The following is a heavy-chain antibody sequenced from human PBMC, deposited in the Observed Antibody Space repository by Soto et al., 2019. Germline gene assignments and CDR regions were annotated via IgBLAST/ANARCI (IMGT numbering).Heavy chain of an antibody. Sequence: QVPLVQSGAEVEKPGASVKVSCKASGYTFTDYGISWVRQAPGQGLQWMGWITAFNGNTKYAQKFQGRVTMTTDTSTSTAYMELRSLESDDTAVYYCARISQSDFWSGYYYFFDYWGQGTLVTVSS. CDR3: ARISQSDFWSGYYYFFDY. D-gene: IGHD3-3*01. CDR1: GYTFTDYG. V-gene: IGHV1-18*01. CDR2: ITAFNGNT. J-gene: IGHJ4*02.